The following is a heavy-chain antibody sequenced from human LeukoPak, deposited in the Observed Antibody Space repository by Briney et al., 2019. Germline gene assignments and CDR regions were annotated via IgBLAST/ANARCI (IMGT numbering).Heavy chain of an antibody. J-gene: IGHJ4*02. CDR2: ISSSSSYI. CDR3: ASSAGSGSYPR. CDR1: GFTFSDYS. V-gene: IGHV3-11*06. D-gene: IGHD3-10*01. Sequence: GGSLRLSCEASGFTFSDYSMSWIRQAPGKGLEWVSSISSSSSYIYYADSVKGRFTISRDNAKNSLYLQMNSLRAEDTAVYYCASSAGSGSYPRWGQGTLVTVSS.